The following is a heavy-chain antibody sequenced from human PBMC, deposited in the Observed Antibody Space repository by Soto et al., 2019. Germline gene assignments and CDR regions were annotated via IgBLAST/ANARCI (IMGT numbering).Heavy chain of an antibody. J-gene: IGHJ5*01. Sequence: EVQLVESGGGLVQPGGSARLSCAASGFSGSGWYMDWVRQAPGKGLEWVARLKDRSQNYATEYAASVKGRFTVSRHASQNSMYLQMNSLKIEDTAVYYCAREGDARWLDSWGQGTLVTVS. CDR2: LKDRSQNYAT. CDR1: GFSGSGWY. V-gene: IGHV3-72*01. CDR3: AREGDARWLDS. D-gene: IGHD1-26*01.